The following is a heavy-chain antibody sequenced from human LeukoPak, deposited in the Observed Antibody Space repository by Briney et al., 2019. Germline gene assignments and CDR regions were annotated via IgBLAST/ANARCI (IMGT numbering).Heavy chain of an antibody. CDR3: ARQAGLGIAMVTGEFDY. V-gene: IGHV4-30-4*08. J-gene: IGHJ4*02. CDR2: IYYSGST. CDR1: GGSISSGDYY. D-gene: IGHD5-18*01. Sequence: PSQTLSLTCTVSGGSISSGDYYWSWIRQPPGKGLEWIGYIYYSGSTNYNPSLKSRVTISVDTSKNQFSLKLSSVTAADTAVYFCARQAGLGIAMVTGEFDYWGQGTLVIVSS.